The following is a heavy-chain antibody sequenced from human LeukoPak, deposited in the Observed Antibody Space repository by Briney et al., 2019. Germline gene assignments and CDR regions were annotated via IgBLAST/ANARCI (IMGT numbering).Heavy chain of an antibody. Sequence: SETLPLTCTVSGGSISSSSYYWGWIRQPPGKGLEWIGSIYYTANTYYNSSLKSRVTISVDTSKNQFSLKLSSVTAADSAVYYCARRDHYGSSGYFDYWGQGTLVTVSS. CDR3: ARRDHYGSSGYFDY. CDR1: GGSISSSSYY. D-gene: IGHD3-22*01. V-gene: IGHV4-39*01. CDR2: IYYTANT. J-gene: IGHJ4*02.